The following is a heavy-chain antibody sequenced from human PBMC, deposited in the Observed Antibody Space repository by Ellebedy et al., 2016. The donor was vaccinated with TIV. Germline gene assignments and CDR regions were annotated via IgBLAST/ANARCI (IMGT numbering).Heavy chain of an antibody. J-gene: IGHJ4*02. V-gene: IGHV1-18*01. CDR3: ARDPRAYVAYCSSATCHNFDH. D-gene: IGHD2-2*01. Sequence: ASVKVSCKASGYTFSNYGISWVRQAPGQGLEWIGWIAAYNGKTNYAQKLQDRVTMTTDTSTSTAYMELRSLKSDDTAVYYCARDPRAYVAYCSSATCHNFDHWGQGTLVTVSS. CDR2: IAAYNGKT. CDR1: GYTFSNYG.